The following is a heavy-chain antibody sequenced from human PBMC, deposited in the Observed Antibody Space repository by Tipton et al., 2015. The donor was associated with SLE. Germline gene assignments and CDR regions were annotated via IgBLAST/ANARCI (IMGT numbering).Heavy chain of an antibody. J-gene: IGHJ4*02. D-gene: IGHD3-16*01. V-gene: IGHV4-59*08. CDR1: GGSISRYY. CDR2: IYYSGST. Sequence: TLSLTCTVSGGSISRYYWSWLRQPPGKGLEWIGYIYYSGSTNYNPSLKSRVTISVHTSKNQFSLKLSSVTAADTAMYYCARHMITGGEFDYWGQGTLVTVSS. CDR3: ARHMITGGEFDY.